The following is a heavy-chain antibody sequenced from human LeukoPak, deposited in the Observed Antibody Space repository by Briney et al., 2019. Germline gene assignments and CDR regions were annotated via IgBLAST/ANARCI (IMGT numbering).Heavy chain of an antibody. D-gene: IGHD5-18*01. CDR2: ISYDGSNK. Sequence: PGGSLRLSCAASGFTFSSYAMHWVRQAPGKGLEWVAVISYDGSNKYYADSVKGRFTISRDNSKNTLYLQMNSLRAEDTAVYYCARDARGYSYGYAPSWLQGFDYWGQGTLVTVSS. V-gene: IGHV3-30*04. J-gene: IGHJ4*02. CDR3: ARDARGYSYGYAPSWLQGFDY. CDR1: GFTFSSYA.